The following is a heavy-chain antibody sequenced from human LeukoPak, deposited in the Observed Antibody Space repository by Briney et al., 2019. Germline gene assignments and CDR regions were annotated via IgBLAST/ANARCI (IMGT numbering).Heavy chain of an antibody. V-gene: IGHV3-21*01. CDR3: ARDVDSTSMLLGTLDY. Sequence: GGSLRLSCAASGFTFSSYSMNWVRQAPGKGLEWVSSISSSSSYIYYADSVKGRFTISRDNAKNSLYLQMNSLRAEDTAVYYCARDVDSTSMLLGTLDYWGQGTLVTVSS. CDR2: ISSSSSYI. CDR1: GFTFSSYS. J-gene: IGHJ4*02. D-gene: IGHD2-15*01.